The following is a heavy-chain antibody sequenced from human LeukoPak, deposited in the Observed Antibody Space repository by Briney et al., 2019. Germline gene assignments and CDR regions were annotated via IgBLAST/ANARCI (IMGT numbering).Heavy chain of an antibody. V-gene: IGHV1-8*01. J-gene: IGHJ3*02. CDR1: GYTFTSYD. Sequence: ASVKVSCRASGYTFTSYDINWVRQATGQGLEWMGWMNPNSGNTGYAQKFQGRVTMTRNTSISTAYMELSSLRSEDTAVYYCARDHMSSSWTDDAFDIWGQGTMVTVSS. CDR3: ARDHMSSSWTDDAFDI. D-gene: IGHD6-13*01. CDR2: MNPNSGNT.